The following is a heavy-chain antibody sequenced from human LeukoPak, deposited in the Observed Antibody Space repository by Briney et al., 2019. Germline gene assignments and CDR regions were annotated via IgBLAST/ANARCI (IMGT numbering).Heavy chain of an antibody. J-gene: IGHJ6*04. D-gene: IGHD2-15*01. V-gene: IGHV3-64D*06. CDR2: ISGNGGTT. Sequence: GGSLRLSCSASGFTFSDYAMHWVRQAPGKGLEYVSGISGNGGTTYYADSVKGRLTISRDNSKNTLFLKMRTLRAEDTAVYYCGKPRFYWSGGSCQRAGYYYGMDVWGRGTTVTVSS. CDR3: GKPRFYWSGGSCQRAGYYYGMDV. CDR1: GFTFSDYA.